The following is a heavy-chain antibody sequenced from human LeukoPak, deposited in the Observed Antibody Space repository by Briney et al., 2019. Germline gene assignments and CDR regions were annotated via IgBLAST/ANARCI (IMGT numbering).Heavy chain of an antibody. Sequence: GASVKVPCKASGYTFIDYYIHWVRQAPGQGLEFLGWISPDSGGTNYPHKFQGRVTLTRDTSISTAYMELSRLRSDDTAAYYCARDLFGNPNWFDPWGQGALLTVSS. J-gene: IGHJ5*02. CDR3: ARDLFGNPNWFDP. V-gene: IGHV1-2*02. D-gene: IGHD1-14*01. CDR1: GYTFIDYY. CDR2: ISPDSGGT.